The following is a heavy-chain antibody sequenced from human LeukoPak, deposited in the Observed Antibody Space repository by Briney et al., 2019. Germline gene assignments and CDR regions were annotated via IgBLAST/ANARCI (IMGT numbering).Heavy chain of an antibody. D-gene: IGHD6-13*01. J-gene: IGHJ5*02. Sequence: KTSETLSLTCAVYGGSFSGYSWSWIRQPPGKGLEWIGEINHSGSTNYNPSLKSRVTISVDTSKNQFSLKLSSVTAADTAVYYCARGRGSSWSNWFDPWGQGTLVTVSS. CDR2: INHSGST. V-gene: IGHV4-34*01. CDR3: ARGRGSSWSNWFDP. CDR1: GGSFSGYS.